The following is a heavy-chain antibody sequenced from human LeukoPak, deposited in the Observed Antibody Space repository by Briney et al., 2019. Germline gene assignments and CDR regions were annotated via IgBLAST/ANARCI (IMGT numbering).Heavy chain of an antibody. CDR1: GYTFTSYG. J-gene: IGHJ4*02. V-gene: IGHV1-18*01. CDR2: ISAYNGNT. Sequence: GASVKVSCKASGYTFTSYGISWVRQAPGQGLEWMGWISAYNGNTNYAQKLQGRVTMTTDTSTSTAYMELRSLRSDDTAVYYCARGGREAVLMVYAMVYWGQGTLVTVSS. D-gene: IGHD2-8*01. CDR3: ARGGREAVLMVYAMVY.